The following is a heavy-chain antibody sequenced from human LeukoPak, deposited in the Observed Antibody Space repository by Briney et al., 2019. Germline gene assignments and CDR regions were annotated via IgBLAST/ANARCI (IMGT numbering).Heavy chain of an antibody. J-gene: IGHJ4*02. D-gene: IGHD6-19*01. Sequence: GASVKVSCKASGYTFTSYYMHWVRQAPGQGLEWMGIINPSGGSTSYAQKFQGRVTMTRDTSTGTVYMELSSLRSEDTAVYYCARDTQGGWYGQRSDYWGQGTLVTVSS. CDR3: ARDTQGGWYGQRSDY. V-gene: IGHV1-46*01. CDR2: INPSGGST. CDR1: GYTFTSYY.